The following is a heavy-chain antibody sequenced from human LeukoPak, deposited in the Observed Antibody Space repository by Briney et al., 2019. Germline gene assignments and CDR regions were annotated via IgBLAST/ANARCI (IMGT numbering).Heavy chain of an antibody. CDR1: GGTFSSYA. J-gene: IGHJ6*03. D-gene: IGHD1-26*01. V-gene: IGHV1-69*13. CDR2: IIPIFGTA. Sequence: ASVKVSCKASGGTFSSYAISWVRQAPGQGLEWMGGIIPIFGTANYAQKFQGRVTITADESTSTAYMELSSLRSEDTAVYYCARSTHGGSSYYYYYYMDVWGKGTTVTISS. CDR3: ARSTHGGSSYYYYYYMDV.